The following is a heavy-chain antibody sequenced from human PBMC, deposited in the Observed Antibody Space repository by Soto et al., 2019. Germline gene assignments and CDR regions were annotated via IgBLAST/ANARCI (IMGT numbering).Heavy chain of an antibody. D-gene: IGHD3-9*01. CDR1: GFTFSSYG. CDR2: IWYDGSNK. V-gene: IGHV3-33*01. CDR3: AREQMGGYDMIVDY. Sequence: QVQLVESGGGVVQPGRSLRLSCAASGFTFSSYGMHWVRQAPGKGLEWVAGIWYDGSNKYYADYVKGRFTISRDNSKNTLYVQMKSMRAEDTAVYSCAREQMGGYDMIVDYWGQGTLVNVSS. J-gene: IGHJ4*02.